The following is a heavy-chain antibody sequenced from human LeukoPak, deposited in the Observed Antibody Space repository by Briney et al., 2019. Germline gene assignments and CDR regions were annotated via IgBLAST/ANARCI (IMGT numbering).Heavy chain of an antibody. D-gene: IGHD4-11*01. CDR1: GFTFSSYA. CDR2: ISGSGGST. J-gene: IGHJ4*02. CDR3: AKLVKERVTTVTKSYYFDY. V-gene: IGHV3-23*01. Sequence: PGGSLRLSCAASGFTFSSYAMSWVRQAPGKGLEWVSAISGSGGSTYYADSVKGRVTISRDNSKNTLYLQMNSLRAEDTAVYYCAKLVKERVTTVTKSYYFDYWGQGTLVTVSS.